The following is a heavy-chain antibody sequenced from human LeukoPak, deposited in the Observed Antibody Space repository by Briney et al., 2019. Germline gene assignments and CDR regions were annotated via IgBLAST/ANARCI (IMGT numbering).Heavy chain of an antibody. CDR3: AMSGYSYGIDAFDI. V-gene: IGHV3-74*01. J-gene: IGHJ3*02. CDR2: INSDGSST. Sequence: GGSLRLSCAASGFTFSSYWMHWVRQAPGKGLVWVSRINSDGSSTSYADSVRGRFTISRDNAKNTLYLQMNSLRAEDTAVYYCAMSGYSYGIDAFDIWGQGTMVTVSS. D-gene: IGHD5-18*01. CDR1: GFTFSSYW.